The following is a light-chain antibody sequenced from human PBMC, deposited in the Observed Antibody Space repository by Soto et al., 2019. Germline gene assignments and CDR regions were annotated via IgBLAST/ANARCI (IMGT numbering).Light chain of an antibody. CDR1: NIGSKI. J-gene: IGLJ2*01. Sequence: SYVLTQPPSVSVAPGQTATITCGGDNIGSKIVHWYQHNPGQAPVLVVHDDDDRPSGIPERFFGSNSGQTATLTISRVEAGDEADYYCQVWVGPSERIFGGGTKLTVL. CDR3: QVWVGPSERI. CDR2: DDD. V-gene: IGLV3-21*02.